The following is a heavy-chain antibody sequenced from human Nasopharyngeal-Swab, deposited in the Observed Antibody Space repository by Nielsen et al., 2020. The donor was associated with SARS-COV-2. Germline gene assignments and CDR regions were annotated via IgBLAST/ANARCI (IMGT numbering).Heavy chain of an antibody. Sequence: GGSRRLSWAASGFTFRNAWRNGVRQAQGKGREWVGRIKSKTDGGTTDYAAPVKGRFTISRDDSKNTLYLQMNSLNTEDTAVYYCTTDRGFWSGRDTFDIWGQGTMVTVSS. CDR2: IKSKTDGGTT. D-gene: IGHD3-3*01. V-gene: IGHV3-15*07. CDR3: TTDRGFWSGRDTFDI. J-gene: IGHJ3*02. CDR1: GFTFRNAW.